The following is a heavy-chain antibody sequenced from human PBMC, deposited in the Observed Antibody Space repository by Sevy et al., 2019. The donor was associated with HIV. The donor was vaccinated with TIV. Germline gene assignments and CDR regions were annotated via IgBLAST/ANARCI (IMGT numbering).Heavy chain of an antibody. CDR3: AKRARDVVVVAANPGATDY. D-gene: IGHD2-15*01. J-gene: IGHJ4*02. CDR2: ISGSGDST. V-gene: IGHV3-23*01. Sequence: GGSLRLSCVASGFTFSSNAMSCVRQAPGKGLDWVSSISGSGDSTYYADSVKGRFIISRDNSKNTLYLQMNSLRAEDTAVYYCAKRARDVVVVAANPGATDYWGQGTLVTVSS. CDR1: GFTFSSNA.